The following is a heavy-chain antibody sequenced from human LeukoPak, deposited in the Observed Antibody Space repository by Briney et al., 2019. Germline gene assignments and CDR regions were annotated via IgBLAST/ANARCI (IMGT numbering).Heavy chain of an antibody. Sequence: SETLSLTCAVSGYSISSGYYWGWIRQPPGKGLEWIGSIYHSGSTYYNPSLKSRVTMSVDTSKSQFSLKLSSVTAADTAVYYCARARLGYCSGGSCPGTFDYWGQGTLVTVSS. CDR1: GYSISSGYY. V-gene: IGHV4-38-2*01. CDR2: IYHSGST. CDR3: ARARLGYCSGGSCPGTFDY. J-gene: IGHJ4*02. D-gene: IGHD2-15*01.